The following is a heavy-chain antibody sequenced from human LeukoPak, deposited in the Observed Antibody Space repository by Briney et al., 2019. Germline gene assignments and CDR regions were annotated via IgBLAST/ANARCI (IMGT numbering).Heavy chain of an antibody. J-gene: IGHJ5*02. Sequence: SETLSLTCTVSGGSISSYYWSWIRQPPGKGLEWIGYIYYSGRTNYNPSLRSRVTISVDTFKNQFSLKLSSVTAADTAVHYCARDRDDDPNSSWYRSGLNWFDPWGQGTLVTVSS. D-gene: IGHD6-13*01. CDR3: ARDRDDDPNSSWYRSGLNWFDP. CDR2: IYYSGRT. CDR1: GGSISSYY. V-gene: IGHV4-59*12.